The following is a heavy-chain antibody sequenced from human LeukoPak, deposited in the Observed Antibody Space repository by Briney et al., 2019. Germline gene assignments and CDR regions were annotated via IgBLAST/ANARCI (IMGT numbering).Heavy chain of an antibody. CDR3: ARVGDYDRYDY. V-gene: IGHV1-2*02. CDR1: GYTFTGYY. Sequence: ASVKVSCEASGYTFTGYYMQRVRQAPGQGPEWMGWINPNSGGTNYAQKFQGRVTMTRDTSISTAYMELSRLRSDDTAVYYCARVGDYDRYDYWGQGTLVTVSS. D-gene: IGHD4-17*01. CDR2: INPNSGGT. J-gene: IGHJ4*02.